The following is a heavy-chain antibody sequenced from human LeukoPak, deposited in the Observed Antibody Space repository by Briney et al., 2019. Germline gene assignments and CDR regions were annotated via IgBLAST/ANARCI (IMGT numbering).Heavy chain of an antibody. CDR3: ARGGLDSNGYWTAFDI. Sequence: PSETLSLTCAVSGGSISTYYWSWIRQPPGKGREWTGYIHYSGSTNYNPTLESRVTILVDTSKNQFSLRLSSVTAAVTAVYYCARGGLDSNGYWTAFDIWGQGTMVTVSS. CDR2: IHYSGST. J-gene: IGHJ3*02. V-gene: IGHV4-59*01. CDR1: GGSISTYY. D-gene: IGHD3-22*01.